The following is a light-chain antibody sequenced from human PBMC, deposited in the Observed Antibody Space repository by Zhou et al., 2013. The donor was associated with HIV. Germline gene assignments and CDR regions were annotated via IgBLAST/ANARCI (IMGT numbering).Light chain of an antibody. Sequence: DIQMTQFPSTLSASVGDRVTITCRASQSISNWLAWYQQKPGKAPTLLIYKASSLQKGVPSRFTGGGSGTEFTLTISSLQPEDFATYYCQQYNSYSRTFGQGTKL. CDR3: QQYNSYSRT. CDR1: QSISNW. CDR2: KAS. J-gene: IGKJ1*01. V-gene: IGKV1-5*03.